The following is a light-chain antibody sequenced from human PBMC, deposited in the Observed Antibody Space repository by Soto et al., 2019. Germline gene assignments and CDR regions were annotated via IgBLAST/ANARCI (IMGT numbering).Light chain of an antibody. J-gene: IGLJ1*01. CDR1: SSDVGAYNY. V-gene: IGLV2-14*01. CDR2: EVS. CDR3: CSFTSITTYV. Sequence: QSALTQPASVSGSLGQSITISCTGTSSDVGAYNYVSWYQQQPGKAPKLMISEVSNRPSGVSNRFSGSKSGNTASLIISGLQADDEADYYCCSFTSITTYVSGTGTKVTVL.